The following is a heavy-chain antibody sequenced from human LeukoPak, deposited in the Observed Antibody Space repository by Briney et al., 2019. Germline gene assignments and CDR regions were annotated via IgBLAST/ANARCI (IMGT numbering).Heavy chain of an antibody. CDR2: FDPEDGET. V-gene: IGHV1-24*01. J-gene: IGHJ4*02. CDR3: ATAFSHLGLRDY. CDR1: GYTLTELS. D-gene: IGHD1-7*01. Sequence: ASVKVSCKVSGYTLTELSMHWVRQAPGKGLEWMGGFDPEDGETIYAQKFQGRVTMTEDTSTDTAYMELSSLRSEDTAVYYCATAFSHLGLRDYWGQGTLVTVSS.